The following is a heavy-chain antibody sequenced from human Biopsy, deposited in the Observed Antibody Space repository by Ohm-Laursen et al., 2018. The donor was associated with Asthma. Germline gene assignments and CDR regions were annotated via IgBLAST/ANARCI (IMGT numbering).Heavy chain of an antibody. CDR1: GRSINIGDYY. D-gene: IGHD4-17*01. CDR3: ARTTYGPDGFDP. J-gene: IGHJ5*02. Sequence: SETLSLTCNVSGRSINIGDYYWSWIRQHTVKGLEWIGHIYYSGSTYYNPSLKSRVSISLDTSKNQFSLSLTSVTAADTAVYYCARTTYGPDGFDPWGQGTLVTVSS. CDR2: IYYSGST. V-gene: IGHV4-31*03.